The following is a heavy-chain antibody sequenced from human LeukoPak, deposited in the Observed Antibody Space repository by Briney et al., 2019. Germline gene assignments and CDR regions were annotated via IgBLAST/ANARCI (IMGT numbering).Heavy chain of an antibody. Sequence: GRSLRLSCAASGFTFSSYAMHWVRQAPGKGLEWVAVISYDGSNKYYADSVKGRFTISRDNSKNTLYLQMNSLRAEDTAVYYCAREDLLRHFDYWSQGTLVTVSS. CDR1: GFTFSSYA. D-gene: IGHD1-26*01. J-gene: IGHJ4*02. CDR2: ISYDGSNK. CDR3: AREDLLRHFDY. V-gene: IGHV3-30*04.